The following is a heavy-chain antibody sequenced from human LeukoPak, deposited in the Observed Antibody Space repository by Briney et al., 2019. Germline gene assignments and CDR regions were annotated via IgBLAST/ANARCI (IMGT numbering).Heavy chain of an antibody. CDR1: GYTFIDYD. V-gene: IGHV1-8*03. CDR3: ARRPALTLVMHFEY. D-gene: IGHD4-11*01. Sequence: ASVKVSCKGSGYTFIDYDINWVRQAPGQGLEWMGWVNPESGKTGHAQKFQGRVTITRDTSINTVYMELSSLISEDTAIYYCARRPALTLVMHFEYWGQGTLVTVSS. CDR2: VNPESGKT. J-gene: IGHJ4*01.